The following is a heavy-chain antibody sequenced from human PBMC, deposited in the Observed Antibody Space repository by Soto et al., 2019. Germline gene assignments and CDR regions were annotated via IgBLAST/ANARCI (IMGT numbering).Heavy chain of an antibody. CDR1: GFTFIKYA. J-gene: IGHJ4*02. CDR2: ISGSGSNT. CDR3: ARDSCPPVDY. V-gene: IGHV3-23*01. Sequence: EVQLLESGGGLVQPGGSLRLSCAASGFTFIKYAMTWVRQSPGKGLGWVSGISGSGSNTVNADSVKGRFTISRDNSKNTLYLPIKSQSVDDTAGYCCARDSCPPVDYWGQGTLVTVSS.